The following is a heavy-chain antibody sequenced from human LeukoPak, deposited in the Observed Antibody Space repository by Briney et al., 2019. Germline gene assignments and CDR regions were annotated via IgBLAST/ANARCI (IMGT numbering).Heavy chain of an antibody. CDR2: ISAYNGNT. J-gene: IGHJ4*02. V-gene: IGHV1-18*01. CDR1: GYTFTSYG. Sequence: ASVKVSCKASGYTFTSYGISWVRQAPGQGLEWMGWISAYNGNTNYAQKRQGRVTMTTDTSTSTAYMELRSLRSDDTAVYYCARESRGITIFGVVNSPIVYWGQGTLVTVSS. D-gene: IGHD3-3*01. CDR3: ARESRGITIFGVVNSPIVY.